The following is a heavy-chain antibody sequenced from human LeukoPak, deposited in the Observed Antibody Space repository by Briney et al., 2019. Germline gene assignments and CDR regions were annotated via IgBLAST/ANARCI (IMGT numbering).Heavy chain of an antibody. CDR1: GFTFSTYY. V-gene: IGHV3-21*01. J-gene: IGHJ6*02. CDR3: ARDYSSSWDSDAMDV. CDR2: ISSGSSYR. Sequence: PGGSLRLSCAASGFTFSTYYMNWVRQAPGKGLEWVSSISSGSSYRYYADSVRGRFTISRDNAKNSLSLQMNSLRAEGTAVYYCARDYSSSWDSDAMDVWGQGATVTVSS. D-gene: IGHD6-13*01.